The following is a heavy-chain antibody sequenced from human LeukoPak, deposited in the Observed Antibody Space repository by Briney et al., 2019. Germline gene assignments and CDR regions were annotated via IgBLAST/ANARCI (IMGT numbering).Heavy chain of an antibody. CDR3: ARDHISSSLDY. CDR2: ISSSSSTI. V-gene: IGHV3-48*04. Sequence: PGGSLRLSCAASGFTFSSYSMNWVRQAPGKGLEWVSYISSSSSTIYYADSVKGRFTISRDNAKNSLYLQMNSLRAEDTAVYYCARDHISSSLDYWGQGTLVTVSS. J-gene: IGHJ4*02. D-gene: IGHD6-6*01. CDR1: GFTFSSYS.